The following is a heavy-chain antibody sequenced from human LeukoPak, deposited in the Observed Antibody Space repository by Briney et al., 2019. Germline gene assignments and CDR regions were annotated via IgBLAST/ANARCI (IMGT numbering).Heavy chain of an antibody. CDR3: ARIHRYCSGGACYVLDN. V-gene: IGHV4-59*02. CDR2: VYYSGST. CDR1: GGSVSGYY. Sequence: SETLSLTCVVSGGSVSGYYWGWIRQPPGRGLEWIGYVYYSGSTNYNPSFKSRITISADTSRNQFSLQLSSVTAADTAVYYCARIHRYCSGGACYVLDNWGQGTLVAVSS. D-gene: IGHD2-15*01. J-gene: IGHJ4*02.